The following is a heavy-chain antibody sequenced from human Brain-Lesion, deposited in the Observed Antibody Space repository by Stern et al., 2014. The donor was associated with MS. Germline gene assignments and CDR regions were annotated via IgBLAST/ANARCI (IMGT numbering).Heavy chain of an antibody. V-gene: IGHV4-30-4*08. D-gene: IGHD3-3*01. CDR3: ARVTEFLRFFYPDY. CDR2: ISYSGNA. CDR1: GGAVSSGDRY. Sequence: QVQLQESGPGLVKPSQTLSLTCTVSGGAVSSGDRYWSWIRQPPGKGLEWIGYISYSGNAYYNPSLESRVTISMARSKNQFSLKLRSVTAADTAVYYCARVTEFLRFFYPDYWGQGIRVTVSS. J-gene: IGHJ4*02.